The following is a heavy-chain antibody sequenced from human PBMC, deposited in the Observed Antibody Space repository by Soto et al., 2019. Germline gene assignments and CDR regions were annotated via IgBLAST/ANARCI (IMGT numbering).Heavy chain of an antibody. Sequence: QVQLQESGPGLVKPSQTLSLTCTASGGSISSGGYYWSWIRQHPGKGLEWIGYIYYSGSTYYNPSLKSRVTISVDTSKNQFSLKLSSVTAADTAVYYCARGACSVVPAAICWFDPWGQGTLVTVSS. CDR1: GGSISSGGYY. V-gene: IGHV4-31*03. D-gene: IGHD2-2*02. CDR2: IYYSGST. CDR3: ARGACSVVPAAICWFDP. J-gene: IGHJ5*02.